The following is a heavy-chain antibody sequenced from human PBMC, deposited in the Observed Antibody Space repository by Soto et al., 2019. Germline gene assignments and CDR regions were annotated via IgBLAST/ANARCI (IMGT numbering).Heavy chain of an antibody. CDR3: TRSAYMDV. CDR2: ISSGSSTI. V-gene: IGHV3-48*01. J-gene: IGHJ6*03. D-gene: IGHD2-2*01. Sequence: GGSLRLSCAASGFTFSSYSMNWVRQAPGRGLEWVSYISSGSSTIYYADSVKGRFTISRDNAKNSLYLQMDSLRAEDTAVYYATRSAYMDVWGTGTAVTVSS. CDR1: GFTFSSYS.